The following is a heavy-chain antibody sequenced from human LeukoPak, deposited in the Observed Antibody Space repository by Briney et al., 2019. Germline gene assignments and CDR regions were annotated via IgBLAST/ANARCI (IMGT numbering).Heavy chain of an antibody. Sequence: QSGGSLRLSCAASGFTLSSYGMSWVRQAPGKGLDWVSAISGSDSNTYYADSVKGRFTISRDNSKNTLYLQMNSLRAEDTAKYYCAKRREGAFDYWGQGILVTVSS. CDR1: GFTLSSYG. CDR2: ISGSDSNT. V-gene: IGHV3-23*01. D-gene: IGHD1-26*01. CDR3: AKRREGAFDY. J-gene: IGHJ4*02.